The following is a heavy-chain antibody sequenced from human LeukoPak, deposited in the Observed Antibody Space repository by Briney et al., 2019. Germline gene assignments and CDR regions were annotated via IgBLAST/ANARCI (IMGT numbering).Heavy chain of an antibody. Sequence: ETLSLTCAVYGGSFSGYYWSWIRHPPGKGLEWIGEINHSGSTNYTPSLKSRLTISVDTSKNQLSLMLSSVTAADTAVYYCARAYYDFWSGYPPPPYYIDYWGQGTLVTVSS. CDR1: GGSFSGYY. V-gene: IGHV4-34*01. J-gene: IGHJ4*02. CDR3: ARAYYDFWSGYPPPPYYIDY. D-gene: IGHD3-3*01. CDR2: INHSGST.